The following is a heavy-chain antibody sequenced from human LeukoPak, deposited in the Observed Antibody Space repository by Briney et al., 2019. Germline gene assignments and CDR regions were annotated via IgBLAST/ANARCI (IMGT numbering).Heavy chain of an antibody. CDR1: GFTFDDYA. J-gene: IGHJ3*02. CDR3: AKGYSGNAFDI. CDR2: ISWNSGSI. V-gene: IGHV3-9*01. D-gene: IGHD6-13*01. Sequence: GGSLRLSCAASGFTFDDYAMHWVRQAPGKGLEWVSGISWNSGSIGYADSVKGRFTISRDNAKNSLYLQMNSLRAEDTALYYCAKGYSGNAFDIWGQGTMVTVSS.